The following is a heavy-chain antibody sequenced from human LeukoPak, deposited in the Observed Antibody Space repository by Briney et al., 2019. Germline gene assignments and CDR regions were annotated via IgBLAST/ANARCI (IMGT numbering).Heavy chain of an antibody. CDR3: ARDGEYSSSWYSDAFDI. Sequence: GGSLRLSRAASGFTFSSYGMHWVRQAPGKGLEWVAVIWYDGSNKYYADSVKGRFTISRDNSKNTLYLQMNSLRAEDTAVYYCARDGEYSSSWYSDAFDIWGQGTMVTVSS. D-gene: IGHD6-13*01. J-gene: IGHJ3*02. V-gene: IGHV3-33*01. CDR2: IWYDGSNK. CDR1: GFTFSSYG.